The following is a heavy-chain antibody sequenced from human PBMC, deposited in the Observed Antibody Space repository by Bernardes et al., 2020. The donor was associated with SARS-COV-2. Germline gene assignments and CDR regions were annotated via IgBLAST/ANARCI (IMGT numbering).Heavy chain of an antibody. CDR2: IYPRDSDT. D-gene: IGHD5-12*01. J-gene: IGHJ4*02. CDR1: GDTFTNYW. V-gene: IGHV5-51*01. Sequence: GESLQSSCKDSGDTFTNYWIGWVRQKSGGGLEWMGVIYPRDSDTRYSPSFQGQVTISADKSISSAYLQWSSLRPSDSAMYYCARLDSLIRPSTIVYWGQGTLVTVSS. CDR3: ARLDSLIRPSTIVY.